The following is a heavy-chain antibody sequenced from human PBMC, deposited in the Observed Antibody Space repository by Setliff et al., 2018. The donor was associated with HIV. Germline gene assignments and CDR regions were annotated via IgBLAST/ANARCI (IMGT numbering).Heavy chain of an antibody. CDR3: ARMYSGYDWSPAGARTRYFDY. D-gene: IGHD5-12*01. J-gene: IGHJ4*02. V-gene: IGHV4-38-2*01. CDR1: GYSISSGYY. CDR2: IYHSGST. Sequence: SETLSLTCAVSGYSISSGYYWGWIRQPPGKGLEWIGSIYHSGSTYYNPSLKSRVTISVDTFKNQFSLKLSSVTAADTAGYYCARMYSGYDWSPAGARTRYFDYWGQGTLVTVSS.